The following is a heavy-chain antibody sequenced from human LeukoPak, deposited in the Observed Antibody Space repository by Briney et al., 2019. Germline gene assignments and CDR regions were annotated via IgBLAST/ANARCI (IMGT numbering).Heavy chain of an antibody. CDR3: ARDCSGGTCYLGVVDY. Sequence: KSSETLSLTCTVSGGSISSSSSYWSWIRQPAGKGLEWIGRIYTSGSTNYNPSLKSRVTMSVDTSKNQFSLKLSSVTAADAAVYYCARDCSGGTCYLGVVDYWGQGILVTVSS. V-gene: IGHV4-61*02. J-gene: IGHJ4*02. D-gene: IGHD2-15*01. CDR2: IYTSGST. CDR1: GGSISSSSSY.